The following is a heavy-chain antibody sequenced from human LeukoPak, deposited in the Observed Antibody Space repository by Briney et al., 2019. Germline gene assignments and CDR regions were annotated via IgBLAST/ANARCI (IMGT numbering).Heavy chain of an antibody. Sequence: GGSLRLSCAASGFTFSSYAMGWVRQAPGKGLEWVSAITASGGNTYYADSVKGRFTISRDNSKNTLYLQVNSLRAEDTAVYYCAKGNGYSYGRYYFDYWSQGTMVTVSS. CDR1: GFTFSSYA. CDR3: AKGNGYSYGRYYFDY. CDR2: ITASGGNT. J-gene: IGHJ4*02. D-gene: IGHD5-18*01. V-gene: IGHV3-23*01.